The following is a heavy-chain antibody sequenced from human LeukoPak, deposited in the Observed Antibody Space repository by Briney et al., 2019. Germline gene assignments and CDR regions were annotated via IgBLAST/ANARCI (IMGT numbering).Heavy chain of an antibody. J-gene: IGHJ4*02. V-gene: IGHV1-69*13. CDR2: IIPIFGTA. CDR1: GYTFTSYG. D-gene: IGHD1-26*01. CDR3: ARDASRSGVVY. Sequence: SVKVSCKASGYTFTSYGISWVRQAPGQGLEWMGGIIPIFGTANYAQKFQGRVTITADESTSTAYMELSSLRSEDTAVYYCARDASRSGVVYWGQGTLVTVSS.